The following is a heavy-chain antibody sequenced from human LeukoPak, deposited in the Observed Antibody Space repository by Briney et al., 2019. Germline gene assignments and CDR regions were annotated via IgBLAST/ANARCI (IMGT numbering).Heavy chain of an antibody. Sequence: SETLSLTCTVSGGSISPYYWSWIRQPPGKGLEWIGYIYYTGSTNYNPSFTSRVTMSVDTSKNQFSLKLSSVTAADTAVHYCVKNGYTYGPFDYWGQGNQVTVSS. CDR2: IYYTGST. CDR1: GGSISPYY. D-gene: IGHD5-18*01. CDR3: VKNGYTYGPFDY. J-gene: IGHJ4*02. V-gene: IGHV4-59*08.